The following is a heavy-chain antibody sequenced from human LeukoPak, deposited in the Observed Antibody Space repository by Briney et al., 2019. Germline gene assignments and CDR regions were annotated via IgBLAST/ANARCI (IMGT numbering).Heavy chain of an antibody. D-gene: IGHD2-2*01. Sequence: PGRSLRLSCAASGFTFSSYGMHWVRQAPGKGLEWVAVIWYDGSNKYYADSVKGRFTISRDNSKNTLYLQMNSLRAEDTAVYYCVRARRDIVVVPAGMDVWGKGTRVTVSS. V-gene: IGHV3-33*01. CDR2: IWYDGSNK. CDR1: GFTFSSYG. CDR3: VRARRDIVVVPAGMDV. J-gene: IGHJ6*04.